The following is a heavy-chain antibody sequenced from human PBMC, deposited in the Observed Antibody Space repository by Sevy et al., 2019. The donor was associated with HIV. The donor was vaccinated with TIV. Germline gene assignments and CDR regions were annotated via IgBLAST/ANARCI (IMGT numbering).Heavy chain of an antibody. CDR2: IKSDGSDN. CDR3: AQETVGRFDS. CDR1: GFTFSAYW. Sequence: GGSLRLSCATSGFTFSAYWMNWVRQAPGKGLEWVANIKSDGSDNNYVDSVEGRFTISRDNAKNSLYLQMNSRRVEDTAVYYCAQETVGRFDSWGQGTLVTVSS. J-gene: IGHJ4*02. D-gene: IGHD3-16*01. V-gene: IGHV3-7*01.